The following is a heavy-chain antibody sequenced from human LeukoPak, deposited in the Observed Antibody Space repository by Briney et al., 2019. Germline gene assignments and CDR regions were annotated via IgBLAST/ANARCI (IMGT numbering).Heavy chain of an antibody. Sequence: GGSLRLSCAASGFTFSSYWMHWVRQAPGEGLVWVSRINPDGSDTTYADSVKGRFTISRDNAKNTLYLQMNSLGAEDTAVYFCARGDYYGDYWGQGTLVTVSS. V-gene: IGHV3-74*01. CDR1: GFTFSSYW. CDR2: INPDGSDT. CDR3: ARGDYYGDY. D-gene: IGHD3-10*01. J-gene: IGHJ4*02.